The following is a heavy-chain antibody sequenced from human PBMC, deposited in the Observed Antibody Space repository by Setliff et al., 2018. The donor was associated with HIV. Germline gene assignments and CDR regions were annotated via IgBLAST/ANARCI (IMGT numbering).Heavy chain of an antibody. CDR2: FYHSTT. Sequence: PSETLSLTCSVSGYSINTAYYWGWIRQPPGTGLEWIGSFYHSTTYYNPSLKSRVTISVDTSKNQFSLKLISVTAADTAVYYCARYGGNSFWFDPWGQGTLVTVSS. J-gene: IGHJ5*02. CDR3: ARYGGNSFWFDP. CDR1: GYSINTAYY. V-gene: IGHV4-38-2*01. D-gene: IGHD2-21*01.